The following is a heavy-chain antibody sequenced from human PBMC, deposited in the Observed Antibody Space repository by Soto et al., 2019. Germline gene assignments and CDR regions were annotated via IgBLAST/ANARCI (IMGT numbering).Heavy chain of an antibody. V-gene: IGHV5-10-1*01. CDR3: ARTSLRYFDWSPQNAFDI. CDR1: GYSFTSYW. Sequence: GESLKISCKGSGYSFTSYWISWVRQMPGKGLEWMGRIDPSDSYTNYSPSFQGHVTISADRSISTAYLQWSSPKASDTAMYYCARTSLRYFDWSPQNAFDIWGQGTMVTVSS. CDR2: IDPSDSYT. D-gene: IGHD3-9*01. J-gene: IGHJ3*02.